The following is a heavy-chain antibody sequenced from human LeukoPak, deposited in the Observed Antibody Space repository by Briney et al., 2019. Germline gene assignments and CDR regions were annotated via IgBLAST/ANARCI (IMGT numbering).Heavy chain of an antibody. J-gene: IGHJ2*01. D-gene: IGHD5-18*01. CDR2: INAGNGNT. V-gene: IGHV1-3*01. CDR3: ARVASGARIQLWLSYFDL. CDR1: GYTFTSYA. Sequence: ASVKVSCKASGYTFTSYAMHWVRQAPGQRLEWMGWINAGNGNTKYSQKFQGRVTITRDTSASTAYMELSSLRSEDTAVYYCARVASGARIQLWLSYFDLWGHGTLVTVSS.